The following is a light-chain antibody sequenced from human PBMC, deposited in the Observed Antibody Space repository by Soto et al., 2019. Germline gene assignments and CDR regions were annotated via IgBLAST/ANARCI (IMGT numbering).Light chain of an antibody. CDR3: SSYAGITAVV. CDR1: SSDVGGFNY. V-gene: IGLV2-8*01. J-gene: IGLJ2*01. Sequence: QSVLTQPPSASGSPGQSVTISCTGTSSDVGGFNYVSWYQQHPGKAPKLMIYEVTKRPSGVPDRFSGSKSGNTASLTVSGLQAEDESDSYCSSYAGITAVVFVG. CDR2: EVT.